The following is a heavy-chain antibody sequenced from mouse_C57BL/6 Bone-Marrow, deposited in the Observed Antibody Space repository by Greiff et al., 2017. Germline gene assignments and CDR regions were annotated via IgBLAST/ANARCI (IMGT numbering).Heavy chain of an antibody. V-gene: IGHV1-20*01. CDR3: ARHYAFSYYFDH. CDR2: INPYNGDT. Sequence: EVQLQQSGPELVKPGDSVKISCKASGYSFTGYFMNWVMQSHGKSLEWIGRINPYNGDTFYNQKLKGKATLTVDKSYSTAHMELRSLTSEDSAVYYCARHYAFSYYFDHCGQGTTLTVSS. CDR1: GYSFTGYF. D-gene: IGHD1-1*01. J-gene: IGHJ2*01.